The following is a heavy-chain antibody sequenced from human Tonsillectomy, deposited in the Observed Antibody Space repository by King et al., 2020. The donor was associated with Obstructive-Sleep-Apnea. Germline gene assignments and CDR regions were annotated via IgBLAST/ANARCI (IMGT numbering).Heavy chain of an antibody. J-gene: IGHJ6*02. CDR3: AKASFYDIFTPGSMDV. D-gene: IGHD3-9*01. CDR1: GLTFEDYA. CDR2: ISWNSGRI. Sequence: VQLVESGGGLVQPGRSLRLSCAASGLTFEDYAMHWVRQAPGKGLEWVSGISWNSGRIGYADSVKGRFTISRDKAKNSLYLKMNSLRAEDTAVYYCAKASFYDIFTPGSMDVWGQGTTVTVSS. V-gene: IGHV3-9*01.